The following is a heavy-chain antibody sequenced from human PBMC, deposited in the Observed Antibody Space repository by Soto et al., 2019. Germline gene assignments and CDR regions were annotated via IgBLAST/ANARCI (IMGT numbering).Heavy chain of an antibody. J-gene: IGHJ4*02. CDR1: GFTFSSYS. D-gene: IGHD3-22*01. CDR3: AKDSYDSSSYSMDY. V-gene: IGHV3-48*04. Sequence: GSLRLSCAASGFTFSSYSMNWVRQAPGKGLEWVSYISSSSTIYYADSVKGRFTVSRDNAKNSLYLVINSLRAEDTAVYYCAKDSYDSSSYSMDYWGTGTLVTVSS. CDR2: ISSSSTI.